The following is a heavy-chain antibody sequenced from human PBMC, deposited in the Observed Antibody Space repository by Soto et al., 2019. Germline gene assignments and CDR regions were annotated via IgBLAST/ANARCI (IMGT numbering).Heavy chain of an antibody. CDR3: AKEGGDCSGGSCYPFYWYFDL. CDR2: ISGSGGST. D-gene: IGHD2-15*01. J-gene: IGHJ2*01. Sequence: PVGSVRLSCAASGFTFSSYAMSWVRQAPGKGLEWVSAISGSGGSTYYADSVKGRFTISRDNSKNTLYLQMNSLRAEDTAVYYCAKEGGDCSGGSCYPFYWYFDLWGRGTLVTVSS. V-gene: IGHV3-23*01. CDR1: GFTFSSYA.